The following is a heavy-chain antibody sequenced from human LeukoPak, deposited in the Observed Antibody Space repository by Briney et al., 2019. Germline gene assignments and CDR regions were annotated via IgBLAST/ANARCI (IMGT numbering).Heavy chain of an antibody. D-gene: IGHD1-1*01. CDR1: GFTFSNYA. Sequence: GGSLRLCCAASGFTFSNYAMSWVRQAPGKGLEWVSAISGSGGSTNYADSVKGRFTISRDNSKNTLYLQMNTLRAEDTAVYYYAKAFGTTVIWHYWGQGTLVTVSS. V-gene: IGHV3-23*01. CDR2: ISGSGGST. J-gene: IGHJ4*02. CDR3: AKAFGTTVIWHY.